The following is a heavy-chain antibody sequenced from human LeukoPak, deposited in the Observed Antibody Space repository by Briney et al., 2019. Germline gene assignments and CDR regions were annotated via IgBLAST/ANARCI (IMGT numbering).Heavy chain of an antibody. V-gene: IGHV1-18*01. J-gene: IGHJ4*02. D-gene: IGHD3-16*02. CDR3: AREGGDYVWGSYRY. Sequence: VKVSCKASGYTFTSYGISWVRQAPGQGLEWMGWISAYNGNTNYAQKLQGRVTMTTDTSTSTAYIELRSLRSDDTAVYYCAREGGDYVWGSYRYWGQGTLVTVSS. CDR2: ISAYNGNT. CDR1: GYTFTSYG.